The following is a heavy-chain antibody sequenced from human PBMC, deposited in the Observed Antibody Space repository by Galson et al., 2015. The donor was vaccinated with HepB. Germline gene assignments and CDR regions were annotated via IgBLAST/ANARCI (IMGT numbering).Heavy chain of an antibody. V-gene: IGHV4-34*01. CDR2: INHSGST. J-gene: IGHJ4*02. CDR3: AAIAGIAAAGSFDY. D-gene: IGHD6-13*01. CDR1: GGSFSGYY. Sequence: ETLSLTCAVYGGSFSGYYWSWIRQPPGKGLEWIGEINHSGSTNYNPSLKSRVTISVDTSKNQFSLKLSSVTAADTAVYYCAAIAGIAAAGSFDYWGQGTLVTVSS.